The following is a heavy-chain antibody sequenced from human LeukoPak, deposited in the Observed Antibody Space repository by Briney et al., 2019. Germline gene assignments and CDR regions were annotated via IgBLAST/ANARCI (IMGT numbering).Heavy chain of an antibody. CDR2: IYDSRFT. D-gene: IGHD6-13*01. Sequence: SETLSLTCTVSGASISSGGHYWSWTRQHPGKGLEWIGCIYDSRFTYYNPSLESRVTISIDSSENLLCPKMSSVTAADTAVYYCAGGFDSSKMGDWGQGTLVTVSS. V-gene: IGHV4-31*03. CDR3: AGGFDSSKMGD. CDR1: GASISSGGHY. J-gene: IGHJ4*02.